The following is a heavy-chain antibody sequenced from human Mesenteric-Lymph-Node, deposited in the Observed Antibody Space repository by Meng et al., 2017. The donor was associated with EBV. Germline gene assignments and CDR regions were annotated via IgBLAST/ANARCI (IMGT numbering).Heavy chain of an antibody. Sequence: VQLVESGGGLVQPGGSLKLSCAASGFTFSNNYMAWIRQAPGKGLEWISYISGSGSSIVYADSVRGRFTISRDNAKNSVYLQMTSLRAEDTAVYYCARDWGFPYTFDDWGRGTLVTVSS. V-gene: IGHV3-11*01. CDR1: GFTFSNNY. CDR3: ARDWGFPYTFDD. CDR2: ISGSGSSI. J-gene: IGHJ4*02. D-gene: IGHD7-27*01.